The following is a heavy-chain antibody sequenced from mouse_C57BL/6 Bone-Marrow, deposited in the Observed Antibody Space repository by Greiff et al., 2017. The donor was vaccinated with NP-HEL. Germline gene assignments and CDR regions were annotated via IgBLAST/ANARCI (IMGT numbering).Heavy chain of an antibody. CDR1: GYTFTSYW. CDR2: IHTNSGST. D-gene: IGHD2-3*01. CDR3: ARRGVYALYYFDY. Sequence: QVQLQQPGAELVKPGASVKLSCKASGYTFTSYWMHWVKQRPGQGLEWIGMIHTNSGSTNYNEKLKSKATLTVDKSSSTAYMQLSMLSSEDSAVYYCARRGVYALYYFDYWGQGTTLTVSS. J-gene: IGHJ2*01. V-gene: IGHV1-64*01.